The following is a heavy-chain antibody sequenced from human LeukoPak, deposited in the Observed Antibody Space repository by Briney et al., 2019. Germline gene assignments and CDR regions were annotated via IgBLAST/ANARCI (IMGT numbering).Heavy chain of an antibody. CDR2: INWNGGST. Sequence: GGSLRLSCAASGFTFDDYGMSWVRQAPGKVLECVSGINWNGGSTGYADSVKGRFTISRDNAKNSLYLQMNSLRAEDTALYYCARRIHKNYFDYWGQGTLVNVSS. CDR1: GFTFDDYG. CDR3: ARRIHKNYFDY. D-gene: IGHD5-18*01. V-gene: IGHV3-20*04. J-gene: IGHJ4*02.